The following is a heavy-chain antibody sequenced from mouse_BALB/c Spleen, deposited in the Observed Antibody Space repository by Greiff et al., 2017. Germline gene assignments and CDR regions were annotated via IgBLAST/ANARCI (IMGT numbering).Heavy chain of an antibody. D-gene: IGHD2-13*01. J-gene: IGHJ4*01. CDR2: IWAGGST. CDR3: ARDGGLHAMDY. V-gene: IGHV2-9*02. CDR1: GFSLTSYG. Sequence: VQLQESGPGLVAPSQSLSITCTVSGFSLTSYGVHWVRQPPGKGLEWLGVIWAGGSTNYNSALMSRLSISKDNSKSQVFLKMNSLQTDDTAMYYCARDGGLHAMDYWGQVTSVTVSS.